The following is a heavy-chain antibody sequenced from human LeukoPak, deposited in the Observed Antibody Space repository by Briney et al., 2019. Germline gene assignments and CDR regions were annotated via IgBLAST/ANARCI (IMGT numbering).Heavy chain of an antibody. Sequence: SVKVSCKASGGTFSSYAISWVRQATGQGLEWMGGIIPIFGTANYAQKFQGRVTITADESTSTAYMELSSLRSEDTAVYYCARARITMVRGVYLGGYFDYWGQGTLVTVSS. D-gene: IGHD3-10*01. CDR3: ARARITMVRGVYLGGYFDY. V-gene: IGHV1-69*01. CDR2: IIPIFGTA. CDR1: GGTFSSYA. J-gene: IGHJ4*02.